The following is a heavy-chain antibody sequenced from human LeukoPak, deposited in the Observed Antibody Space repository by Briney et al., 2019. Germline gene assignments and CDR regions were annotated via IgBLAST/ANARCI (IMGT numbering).Heavy chain of an antibody. CDR2: IYHSGST. V-gene: IGHV4-30-2*01. J-gene: IGHJ1*01. D-gene: IGHD3-22*01. CDR1: GGSISSGGYS. Sequence: PSQTLSLTCAVSGGSISSGGYSWSWIRQPPGKGLEWIGYIYHSGSTYYNPSLKSRVTISVDRSKNQFSLKLSSVTAADTAVYYCARGPAMIVVVITTWISTTEYFQHWGQGTLVTVSS. CDR3: ARGPAMIVVVITTWISTTEYFQH.